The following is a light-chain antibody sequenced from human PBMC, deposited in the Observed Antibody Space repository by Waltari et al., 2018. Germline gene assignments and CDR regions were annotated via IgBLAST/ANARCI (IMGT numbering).Light chain of an antibody. CDR2: EGS. CDR3: CSYAGSSSYV. J-gene: IGLJ1*01. CDR1: SSYVGRYNL. Sequence: QSALTQPASVSGSPGQSITISCTGTSSYVGRYNLVSWYQQPPGKAPKLMIYEGSKRPSGVSNRFSGSKSGNTASLTISGLQAEDEADYYCCSYAGSSSYVFGTGTKVTVL. V-gene: IGLV2-23*01.